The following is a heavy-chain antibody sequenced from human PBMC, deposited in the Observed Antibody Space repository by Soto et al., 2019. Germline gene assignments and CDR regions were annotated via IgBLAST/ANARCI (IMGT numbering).Heavy chain of an antibody. V-gene: IGHV3-23*01. CDR2: ISNSGGST. Sequence: EGRLLESGGGLVQPGGSLRLSCTASGFTFSTYAMSWVRQAPGKGLEWVSAISNSGGSTYYADSVQGRFTISRDNYMNTLYLQMNSLRIEDTAVYYCAHPRGFGVFDAYDIWGQGTMVTVSS. CDR1: GFTFSTYA. D-gene: IGHD3-10*01. CDR3: AHPRGFGVFDAYDI. J-gene: IGHJ3*02.